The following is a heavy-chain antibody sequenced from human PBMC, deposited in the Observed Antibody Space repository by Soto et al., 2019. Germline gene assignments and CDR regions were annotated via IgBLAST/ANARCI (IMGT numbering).Heavy chain of an antibody. V-gene: IGHV3-23*01. CDR1: GFTFSSYA. CDR3: AKGSSSWYKVFDAFDI. D-gene: IGHD6-13*01. CDR2: ISGSGGST. Sequence: EVQLLESGGGLVQPGGSLRLSCAASGFTFSSYAMSWVRQAPGKGLEWVSAISGSGGSTYYADSVKGRFTISRDNSKNTLYLQMNSLRAEDTAVYYCAKGSSSWYKVFDAFDIWGQGTMVTVSS. J-gene: IGHJ3*02.